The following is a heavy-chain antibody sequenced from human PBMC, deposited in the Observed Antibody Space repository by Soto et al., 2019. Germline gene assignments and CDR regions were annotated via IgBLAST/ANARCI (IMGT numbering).Heavy chain of an antibody. Sequence: ASVKVSCKASGYTFTGYYMHWVRQAPGQGLEWMGWINPNSGSTNYAQKFQGWVTMTRDTSISTAYMELSRLRSDDTAVYYCARDPGDYYGMDVWGQGTTVTVSS. CDR1: GYTFTGYY. J-gene: IGHJ6*02. CDR2: INPNSGST. V-gene: IGHV1-2*04. D-gene: IGHD3-10*01. CDR3: ARDPGDYYGMDV.